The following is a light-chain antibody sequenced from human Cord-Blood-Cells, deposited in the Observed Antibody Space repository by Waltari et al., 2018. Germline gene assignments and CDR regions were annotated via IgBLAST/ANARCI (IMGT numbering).Light chain of an antibody. V-gene: IGLV2-14*01. J-gene: IGLJ2*01. CDR2: DVR. CDR3: SSYTSSSTRVV. Sequence: QSALTQPASVSGSPGQSITIPCTGTRSDVVGCHYVSWYQQHPGKAPKHMIYDVRKRPSGVSNRFSGSKSGNTASLTISGLQAEDEADYYCSSYTSSSTRVVFGGGTKLTVL. CDR1: RSDVVGCHY.